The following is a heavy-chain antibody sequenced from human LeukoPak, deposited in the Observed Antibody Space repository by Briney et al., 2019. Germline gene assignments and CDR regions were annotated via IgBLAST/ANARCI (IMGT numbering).Heavy chain of an antibody. J-gene: IGHJ3*02. Sequence: GGSLRLSCAASGFTVSSNYMSWVRQAPGKGLEWVSVIYSGGSTYYADSVKGRFTISRDNSKNTLYLQMNSLRAEDTAVYYCATEITMVRGVKRRDAFDIWGQGTMVTVSS. CDR2: IYSGGST. CDR1: GFTVSSNY. CDR3: ATEITMVRGVKRRDAFDI. D-gene: IGHD3-10*01. V-gene: IGHV3-53*01.